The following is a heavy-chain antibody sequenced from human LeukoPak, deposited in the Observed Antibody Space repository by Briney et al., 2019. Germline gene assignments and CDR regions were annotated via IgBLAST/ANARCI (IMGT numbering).Heavy chain of an antibody. CDR3: ARDFRGYYGSGSLGG. CDR1: GFTFSSYW. D-gene: IGHD3-10*01. J-gene: IGHJ4*02. CDR2: INSDGSST. V-gene: IGHV3-74*01. Sequence: GGSLRLSCAASGFTFSSYWMHWVRQAPGKGLVWVSRINSDGSSTSYADSVKGRFTISRDNAKNTLYLQMSSLRAEDTAVYYCARDFRGYYGSGSLGGWGQGTLVTVSS.